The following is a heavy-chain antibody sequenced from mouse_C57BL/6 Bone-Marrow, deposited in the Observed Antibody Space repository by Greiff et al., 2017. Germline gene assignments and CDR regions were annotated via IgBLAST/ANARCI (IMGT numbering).Heavy chain of an antibody. V-gene: IGHV1-18*01. Sequence: EVQGVESGPELVKPGASVKIPCKASGYTFTDYNMDWVKPSHGKSLEWIGDINPNNGGTIYNQKFKGKATLTVDKSSSTAYMELRSLTSEDTAVYYCAFSYYSNYEEGMDYWGQGTSVTVSS. CDR3: AFSYYSNYEEGMDY. CDR2: INPNNGGT. J-gene: IGHJ4*01. CDR1: GYTFTDYN. D-gene: IGHD2-5*01.